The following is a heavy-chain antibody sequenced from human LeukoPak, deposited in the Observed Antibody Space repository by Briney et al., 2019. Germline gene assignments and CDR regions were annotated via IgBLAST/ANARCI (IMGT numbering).Heavy chain of an antibody. CDR3: AKGNWRYFDY. CDR2: ISGSGGST. D-gene: IGHD1-1*01. V-gene: IGHV3-23*01. Sequence: GGSLRLSCAASGFTFSTYAMSWVRQAPGKGLEWVSAISGSGGSTYYADSVKGRFTISRDNSKNTLYLQMNSLGADDTAVYYCAKGNWRYFDYWGQGTLVTVSS. CDR1: GFTFSTYA. J-gene: IGHJ4*02.